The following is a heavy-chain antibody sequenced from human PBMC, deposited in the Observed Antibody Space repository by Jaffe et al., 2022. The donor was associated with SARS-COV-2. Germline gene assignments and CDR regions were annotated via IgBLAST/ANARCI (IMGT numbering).Heavy chain of an antibody. CDR2: ISSSSSYI. D-gene: IGHD3-3*01. J-gene: IGHJ4*02. CDR1: GFTFSSYS. CDR3: ARGNYDFWSGYVQGDY. V-gene: IGHV3-21*01. Sequence: EVQLVESGGGLVKPGGSLRLSCAASGFTFSSYSMNWVRQAPGKGLEWVSSISSSSSYIYYADSVKGRFTISRDNAKNSLYLQMNSLRAEDTAVYYCARGNYDFWSGYVQGDYWGQGTLVTVSS.